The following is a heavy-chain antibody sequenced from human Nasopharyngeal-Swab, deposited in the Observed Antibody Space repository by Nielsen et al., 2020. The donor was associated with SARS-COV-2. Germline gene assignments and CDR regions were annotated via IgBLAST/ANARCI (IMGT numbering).Heavy chain of an antibody. D-gene: IGHD1-26*01. V-gene: IGHV3-30*03. Sequence: GESLKISCAVPAFIFSCCGMHWVRQAPGKGLEWVAVISHDGSYKDYADSVKGRFTISRDDSKSTLYLQMNSLRTEDTAVYYCARLALSWELPIPAYYFDYWGQGTLVTVSS. CDR3: ARLALSWELPIPAYYFDY. CDR1: AFIFSCCG. J-gene: IGHJ4*02. CDR2: ISHDGSYK.